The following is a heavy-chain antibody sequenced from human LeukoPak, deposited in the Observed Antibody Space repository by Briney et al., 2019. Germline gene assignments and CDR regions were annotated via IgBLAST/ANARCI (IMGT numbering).Heavy chain of an antibody. J-gene: IGHJ4*02. CDR2: ISAYNGNT. D-gene: IGHD3-10*01. CDR3: ARGGRVITMVRGVIITPPHY. CDR1: GYTFTGYY. Sequence: ASVKVSCKASGYTFTGYYMHWVRQAPGQGLEWMGWISAYNGNTNYAQKLQGRVTMTTDTSTSTAYMELRSLRSDDTAVYYCARGGRVITMVRGVIITPPHYWGQGTLVTVSS. V-gene: IGHV1-18*04.